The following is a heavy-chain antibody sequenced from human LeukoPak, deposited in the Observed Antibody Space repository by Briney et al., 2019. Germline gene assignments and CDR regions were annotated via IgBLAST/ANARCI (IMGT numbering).Heavy chain of an antibody. CDR2: ISSSDTYI. Sequence: PGESLRLSCAASGFTFSSYTMNWVRQAPGKGLEWVSSISSSDTYIWYADSLKGRFAISRDNAKNSLYLQMNSLRAEDTAVYYCAREVRCSGGYCYPDYYYGMDVWGQGTTVIVSS. V-gene: IGHV3-21*01. J-gene: IGHJ6*02. CDR3: AREVRCSGGYCYPDYYYGMDV. CDR1: GFTFSSYT. D-gene: IGHD2-15*01.